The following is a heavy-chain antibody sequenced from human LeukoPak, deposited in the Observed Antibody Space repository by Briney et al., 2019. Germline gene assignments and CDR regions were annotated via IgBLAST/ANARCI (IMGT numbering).Heavy chain of an antibody. D-gene: IGHD1/OR15-1a*01. Sequence: GESLKISCKGSGYSFTSYWIGWVRQMPGKGLEWMGIIYPGDSDTRYSPSFQGQVTISADKSISTAYLQWSSLKASDTAMYYCARRIETRVLGQFYYYYMDVWGKGTTVSVSS. CDR2: IYPGDSDT. CDR1: GYSFTSYW. J-gene: IGHJ6*03. CDR3: ARRIETRVLGQFYYYYMDV. V-gene: IGHV5-51*01.